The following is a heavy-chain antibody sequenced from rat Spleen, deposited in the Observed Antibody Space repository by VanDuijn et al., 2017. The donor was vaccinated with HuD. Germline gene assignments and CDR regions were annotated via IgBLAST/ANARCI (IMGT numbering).Heavy chain of an antibody. J-gene: IGHJ3*01. V-gene: IGHV5-22*01. CDR2: ITTSGIRT. CDR1: GFTFSDYY. CDR3: ASELGHNWFAY. Sequence: EVQLVESDGGLVQPGRSLKLSCAASGFTFSDYYMAWVRQAPKKGLEWVATITTSGIRTYYADSVKGRFTISRDNVKSSLYLQMNNLRSEDTAMYYCASELGHNWFAYWGQGTLVTVSS. D-gene: IGHD5-1*01.